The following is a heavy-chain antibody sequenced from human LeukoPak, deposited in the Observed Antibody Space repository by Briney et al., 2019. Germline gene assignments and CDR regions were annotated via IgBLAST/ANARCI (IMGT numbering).Heavy chain of an antibody. D-gene: IGHD5-12*01. CDR3: ARDRSQGVVATSLDYFDY. J-gene: IGHJ4*02. Sequence: SETLSLTCTVSGVSISSSTYYWGWIRQPPGKGLEWIGTIYYSGTTYYNPSLKSRVTISVDTSKNQFSLKLTSVTAADTAVYYCARDRSQGVVATSLDYFDYWGQGTLVTVSS. V-gene: IGHV4-39*07. CDR2: IYYSGTT. CDR1: GVSISSSTYY.